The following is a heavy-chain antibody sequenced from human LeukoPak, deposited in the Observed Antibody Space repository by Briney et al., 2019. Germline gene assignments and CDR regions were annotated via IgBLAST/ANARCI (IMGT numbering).Heavy chain of an antibody. CDR3: ARDVWLPDY. CDR1: GFNFNNYW. V-gene: IGHV3-7*01. Sequence: PGGSLRLSCAASGFNFNNYWMVWVRQIPGKGLQWVANIKEDGSEKNYVDSVKGRFTISRDNAKNSLYLQMNGLRVEDTAVYYCARDVWLPDYWGQRTLVTVTS. CDR2: IKEDGSEK. D-gene: IGHD3-16*01. J-gene: IGHJ4*02.